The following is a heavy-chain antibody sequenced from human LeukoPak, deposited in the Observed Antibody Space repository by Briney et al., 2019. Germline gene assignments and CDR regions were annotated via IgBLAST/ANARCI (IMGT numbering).Heavy chain of an antibody. J-gene: IGHJ4*02. CDR2: INHSGST. CDR1: GGSFSGYY. D-gene: IGHD6-19*01. Sequence: SETLSLTCAVYGGSFSGYYWSWIRQPPGKGLEWIGEINHSGSTNYNPSLKSRVTISVDTSKNQFSLRLSSVTAADTAVYYCARGTRRRIAVAGIWGQGTLVTVSS. V-gene: IGHV4-34*01. CDR3: ARGTRRRIAVAGI.